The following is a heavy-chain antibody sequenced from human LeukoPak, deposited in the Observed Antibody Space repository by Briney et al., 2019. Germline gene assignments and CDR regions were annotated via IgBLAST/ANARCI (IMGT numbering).Heavy chain of an antibody. CDR1: GLTFSSYA. CDR3: ARPRGGQWLVQDYFDY. Sequence: GRSLRLSCAASGLTFSSYAMHWVRQAPGKGLEWVAVISYDGSNKYYADSVKGRFTISRDNSKNTLYLQMNSLRAEDTAVYYCARPRGGQWLVQDYFDYWGQGTLVTVSS. CDR2: ISYDGSNK. V-gene: IGHV3-30-3*01. J-gene: IGHJ4*02. D-gene: IGHD6-19*01.